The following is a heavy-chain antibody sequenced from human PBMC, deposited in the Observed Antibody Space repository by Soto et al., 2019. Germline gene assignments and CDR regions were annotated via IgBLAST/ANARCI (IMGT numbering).Heavy chain of an antibody. CDR2: IYSGGAT. J-gene: IGHJ4*02. CDR1: GFAISSNY. V-gene: IGHV3-53*01. CDR3: AKGGSSLGN. Sequence: PGGSLRLSCAASGFAISSNYMNWVRQAPGKGLEWVSSIYSGGATYYADSVKGRFTISRDSSKNTLYLQMNSLRAGDTAVYYCAKGGSSLGNWGQGTLVTVSS. D-gene: IGHD6-6*01.